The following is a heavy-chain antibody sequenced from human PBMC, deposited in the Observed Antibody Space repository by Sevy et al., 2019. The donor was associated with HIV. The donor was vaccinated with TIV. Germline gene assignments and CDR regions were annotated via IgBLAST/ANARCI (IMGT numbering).Heavy chain of an antibody. CDR1: GFTFSKYW. J-gene: IGHJ4*02. V-gene: IGHV3-7*01. CDR3: ARDDGNYYFHY. D-gene: IGHD1-7*01. CDR2: IKQDAGQK. Sequence: GGSLRLSCAASGFTFSKYWMGWVRQAPGKGLEWVANIKQDAGQKYNVDSVKGRLSISRDNAKNSLYLQMNSLRAEDTAVYFCARDDGNYYFHYWGQGTLVTVSS.